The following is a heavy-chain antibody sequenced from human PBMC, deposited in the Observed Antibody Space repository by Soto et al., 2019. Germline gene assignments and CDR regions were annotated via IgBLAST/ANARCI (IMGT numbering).Heavy chain of an antibody. CDR2: IWYDGSNK. CDR1: GFTFSSYG. J-gene: IGHJ4*02. V-gene: IGHV3-33*01. CDR3: ARAPERHFAGAAGTTGFDY. D-gene: IGHD6-13*01. Sequence: GGSLRLSCAASGFTFSSYGMHWVRQAPGKGLEWVAVIWYDGSNKYYADSVKGRFTISRDNSKNTLYLQMNSLRAEDTAVYYCARAPERHFAGAAGTTGFDYWGQGTLVTVSS.